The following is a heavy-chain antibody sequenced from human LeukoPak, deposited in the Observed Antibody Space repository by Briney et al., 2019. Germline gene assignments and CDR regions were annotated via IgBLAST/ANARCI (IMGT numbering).Heavy chain of an antibody. D-gene: IGHD6-6*01. CDR2: INPNSGGT. CDR1: GYTFTVYY. Sequence: ASVKVSCKASGYTFTVYYMHWVRQAPGRGLEWMGWINPNSGGTNYAQKFQGRVTMTRDTSISTAYMELSRLTSDDTAVYYCARAREYSSFRAFDIWGQGTLVTVSS. J-gene: IGHJ3*02. V-gene: IGHV1-2*02. CDR3: ARAREYSSFRAFDI.